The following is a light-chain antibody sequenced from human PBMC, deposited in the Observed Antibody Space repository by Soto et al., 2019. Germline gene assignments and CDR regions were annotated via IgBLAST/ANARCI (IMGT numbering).Light chain of an antibody. V-gene: IGKV3-11*01. Sequence: EIVLTQSPATLSLSAGERATLSCRASQRVSSYLAWYQQKPGQAPRLLIYDASNRATGIPARFSGSGSGTDFTLTIISLEPEDFAVYYCQERSNWPPSITFGQGTRLEIK. CDR1: QRVSSY. CDR2: DAS. J-gene: IGKJ5*01. CDR3: QERSNWPPSIT.